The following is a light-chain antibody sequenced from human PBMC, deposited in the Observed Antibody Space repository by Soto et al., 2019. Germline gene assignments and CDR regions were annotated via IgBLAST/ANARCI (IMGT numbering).Light chain of an antibody. CDR3: QRRPAWTPIRT. Sequence: EIVLTQSPLTLALSPGERATLSCRASQSVATYLAWDQQRPGQAPRHLIYDASHRATRIPARFSGSGSGTDFTLTISSLEPEAFAVSYCQRRPAWTPIRTFGPGTKVEIK. V-gene: IGKV3-11*01. J-gene: IGKJ2*02. CDR2: DAS. CDR1: QSVATY.